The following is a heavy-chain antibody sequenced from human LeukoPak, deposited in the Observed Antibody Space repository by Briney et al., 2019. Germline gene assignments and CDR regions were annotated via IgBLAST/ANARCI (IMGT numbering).Heavy chain of an antibody. CDR3: ARHYGP. Sequence: PGGSLRLSCAASGNYWMHWVRQAPGKGLEWVSVIYSGGSTYYADSVKGRFTISRDNSKNTLYLQMNSLRAEDTAVYYCARHYGPWGQGTLVTVSS. J-gene: IGHJ5*02. D-gene: IGHD3-16*01. CDR2: IYSGGST. CDR1: GNYW. V-gene: IGHV3-53*01.